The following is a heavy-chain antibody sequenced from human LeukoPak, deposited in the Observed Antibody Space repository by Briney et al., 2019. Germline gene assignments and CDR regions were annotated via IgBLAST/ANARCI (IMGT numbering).Heavy chain of an antibody. CDR3: ARAKKWLLLPKPYYYYMDA. CDR2: IYYSGST. V-gene: IGHV4-39*07. J-gene: IGHJ6*03. Sequence: SETLSLTCTVSGGSISSSSYYWGWIRQPPGKGLEWIGSIYYSGSTYYNPSLKSRVTISVDTSKNQFSLKLSSVTAADTAAYYCARAKKWLLLPKPYYYYMDAWGKGTTVTVSS. D-gene: IGHD3-22*01. CDR1: GGSISSSSYY.